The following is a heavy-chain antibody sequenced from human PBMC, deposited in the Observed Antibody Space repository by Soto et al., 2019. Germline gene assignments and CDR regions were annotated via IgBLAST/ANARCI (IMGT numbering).Heavy chain of an antibody. CDR2: ISGRGGST. CDR3: ARVISSTWPYWFFDL. D-gene: IGHD6-13*01. V-gene: IGHV3-23*01. J-gene: IGHJ2*01. Sequence: PGGSLRLSCAASGFTFSSYAMSWVRQAPGKGLEWVSAISGRGGSTYDGDSVKGRFTISRDDSNNTVYLQMNSLRAEDTAVYYCARVISSTWPYWFFDLWGRGTLVTVSS. CDR1: GFTFSSYA.